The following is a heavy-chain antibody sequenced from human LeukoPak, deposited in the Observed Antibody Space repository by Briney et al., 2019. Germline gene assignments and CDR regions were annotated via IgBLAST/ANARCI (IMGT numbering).Heavy chain of an antibody. J-gene: IGHJ6*02. CDR3: TTADIAARPYYYYGMDV. D-gene: IGHD6-6*01. V-gene: IGHV3-15*01. Sequence: GGSLRLSCAASGFTFSNAWMSWVRQAPGKGLEWVCRIKSKTDGGTTDYAAPVKGRFTISRDDSKNTLYLQMNSLKTEDTAVCYCTTADIAARPYYYYGMDVWGQGTTVTVSS. CDR1: GFTFSNAW. CDR2: IKSKTDGGTT.